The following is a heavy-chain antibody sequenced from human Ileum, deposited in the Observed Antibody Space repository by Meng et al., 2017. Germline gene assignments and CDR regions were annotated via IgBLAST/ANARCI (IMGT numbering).Heavy chain of an antibody. V-gene: IGHV4-59*01. D-gene: IGHD1-26*01. J-gene: IGHJ4*02. CDR1: GGSISGYY. CDR3: AREWSSFDY. Sequence: SETLSLTRAVSGGSISGYYWSWIRQPPGKGLEWIAYISYSGSTSYNPSLKSRVTISVDTSKNQFSLKLSSVTAADTAVYYCAREWSSFDYWGQGTLVTVSS. CDR2: ISYSGST.